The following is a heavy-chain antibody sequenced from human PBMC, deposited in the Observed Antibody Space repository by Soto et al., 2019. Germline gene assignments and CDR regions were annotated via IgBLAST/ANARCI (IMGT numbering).Heavy chain of an antibody. CDR1: GGSISSGGYY. Sequence: QVQLQESGPGLVKPSQTLSLTCTVSGGSISSGGYYWSWIRQHPGKGLEWIGYIYYSGSTYYNPSLKSRVTISVDTSKNQFSLKLSSVTAADTAVYYCARGLRMVRGVIYPYYYYGMDVWGQGTTVTVSS. CDR3: ARGLRMVRGVIYPYYYYGMDV. V-gene: IGHV4-31*03. J-gene: IGHJ6*02. CDR2: IYYSGST. D-gene: IGHD3-10*01.